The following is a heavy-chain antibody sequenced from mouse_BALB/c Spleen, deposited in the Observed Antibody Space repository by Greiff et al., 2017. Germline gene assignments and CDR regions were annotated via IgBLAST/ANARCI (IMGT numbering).Heavy chain of an antibody. CDR2: ISNGGGST. V-gene: IGHV5-12-2*01. D-gene: IGHD4-1*01. Sequence: EVKLMESGGGLVQPGGSLKLSCAASGFTFSSYTMSWVRQTPEKRLEWVAYISNGGGSTYYPDTVKGRFTISRDNAKNTLYLQMSSLKSEDTAMYYCARLGLTGPYYFDYWGQGTTLTVSS. J-gene: IGHJ2*01. CDR3: ARLGLTGPYYFDY. CDR1: GFTFSSYT.